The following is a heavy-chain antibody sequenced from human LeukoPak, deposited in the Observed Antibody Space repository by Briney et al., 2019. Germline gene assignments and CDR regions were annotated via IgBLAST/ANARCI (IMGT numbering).Heavy chain of an antibody. V-gene: IGHV1-18*01. Sequence: ASVKVSCKASGYTFTSYGIIWVRQAPGQGLEWMGWISAYNGNTNYAQKLQGRVTMTTDTSTSTAYMELRSLRSDDTAVYYCAREGRGYSGYDSGSFDYWAQGPLVTVSS. CDR2: ISAYNGNT. CDR3: AREGRGYSGYDSGSFDY. D-gene: IGHD5-12*01. CDR1: GYTFTSYG. J-gene: IGHJ4*02.